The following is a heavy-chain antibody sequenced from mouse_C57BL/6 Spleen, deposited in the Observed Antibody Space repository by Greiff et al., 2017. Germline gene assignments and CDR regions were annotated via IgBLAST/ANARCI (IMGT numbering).Heavy chain of an antibody. CDR2: IDPSDSYT. D-gene: IGHD1-1*02. Sequence: QVQLQQPGAELVKPGASVKLSCKASGYTFTSYWMQWVKQRPGQGLEWIGEIDPSDSYTNYNQKFKGKATLTVDTSSSTAYMQLSSLTSEDSAVYYCAREGGGNHDYWGQGTTLTVSS. CDR3: AREGGGNHDY. J-gene: IGHJ2*01. V-gene: IGHV1-50*01. CDR1: GYTFTSYW.